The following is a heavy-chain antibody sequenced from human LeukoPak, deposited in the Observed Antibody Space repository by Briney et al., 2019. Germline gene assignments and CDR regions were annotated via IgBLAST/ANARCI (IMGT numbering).Heavy chain of an antibody. Sequence: GAFLRPSFAASGVTFCKYALRWVRPAPGEGVGWGSAVSGGDTSTYYTDSVKGRFTISRDNSKNTLYLQMNSLSAEDTAIYYCAKWGDYDVLTGYYDSDYWGQGTLVTVSS. J-gene: IGHJ4*02. CDR2: VSGGDTST. CDR1: GVTFCKYA. CDR3: AKWGDYDVLTGYYDSDY. D-gene: IGHD3-9*01. V-gene: IGHV3-23*01.